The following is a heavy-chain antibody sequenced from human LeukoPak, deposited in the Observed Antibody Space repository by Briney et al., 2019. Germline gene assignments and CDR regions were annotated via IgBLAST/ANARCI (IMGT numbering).Heavy chain of an antibody. CDR3: ARDSDCTNGVCMRGY. D-gene: IGHD2-8*01. Sequence: SVKVSCKASGGTFSSYAISWVRQAPGQGLEWMGGIIPIFGTANYAQKFQGRVTITADKSTSTAYMELSSLRSEDTAVYYCARDSDCTNGVCMRGYWGQGTLVTVSS. CDR2: IIPIFGTA. J-gene: IGHJ4*02. CDR1: GGTFSSYA. V-gene: IGHV1-69*06.